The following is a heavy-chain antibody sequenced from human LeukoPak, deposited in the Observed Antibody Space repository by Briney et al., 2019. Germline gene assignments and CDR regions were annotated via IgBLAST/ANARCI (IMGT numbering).Heavy chain of an antibody. J-gene: IGHJ4*02. CDR3: ARETGSAVGSTDFDY. CDR1: GFTFSSYA. V-gene: IGHV3-30-3*01. CDR2: ISYDGSNK. D-gene: IGHD4-17*01. Sequence: PGGSLRLSCAASGFTFSSYAIHWFRQAPGKGLEWVAVISYDGSNKYYADSVKGRFTISRDNSKNTLYLQMNSLRAEDTAVYYCARETGSAVGSTDFDYWGQGTLVTVSS.